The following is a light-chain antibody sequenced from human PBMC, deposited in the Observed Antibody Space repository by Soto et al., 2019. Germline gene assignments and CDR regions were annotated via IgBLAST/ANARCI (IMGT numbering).Light chain of an antibody. CDR3: QNYDSYSPTWT. CDR2: KAS. CDR1: QSIGDW. V-gene: IGKV1-5*03. J-gene: IGKJ1*01. Sequence: DIQMTQSPSTLSASVGDRVSITCRASQSIGDWLAWYQQKPGKAPKLLIYKASNLQSGVPSRFSGSGSGTDFTLTLSSLQPDDFATYYCQNYDSYSPTWTFGQGTKVDIK.